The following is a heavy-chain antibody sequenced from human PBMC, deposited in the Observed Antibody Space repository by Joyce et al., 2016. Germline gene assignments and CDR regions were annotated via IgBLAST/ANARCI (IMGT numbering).Heavy chain of an antibody. CDR1: GFTFSNYN. J-gene: IGHJ4*02. CDR2: SNSGTTYK. CDR3: ARDLGYFDY. V-gene: IGHV3-21*01. Sequence: EVHLVESGGGLVKPGGSVRLSCAASGFTFSNYNMTWVRQAPGKVLEWVSSSNSGTTYKYYADSLQTRFTISRDNAKDSLYLQMNSLRAEGTAVYYCARDLGYFDYWGQGTLVTVSS.